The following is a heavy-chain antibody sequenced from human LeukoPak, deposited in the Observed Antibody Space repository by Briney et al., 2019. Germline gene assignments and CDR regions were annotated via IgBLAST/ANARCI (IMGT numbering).Heavy chain of an antibody. CDR2: IRYDGSNK. CDR1: GFTFSSYG. D-gene: IGHD5-24*01. Sequence: GGSLRLSCAASGFTFSSYGMHWVRQARGKGLEWVTFIRYDGSNKYYADSVKGRFTISRDNSKNTLYLQMNSLRAEDTAVYYCAKDEDGYNSPFYYYYYMDVWGKGTTVTVSS. V-gene: IGHV3-30*02. CDR3: AKDEDGYNSPFYYYYYMDV. J-gene: IGHJ6*03.